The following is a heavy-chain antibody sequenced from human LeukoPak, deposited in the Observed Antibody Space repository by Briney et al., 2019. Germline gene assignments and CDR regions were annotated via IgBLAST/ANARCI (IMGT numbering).Heavy chain of an antibody. V-gene: IGHV3-7*01. J-gene: IGHJ4*02. CDR2: IKQDGSEK. CDR3: AATDSGSYRVY. D-gene: IGHD1-26*01. Sequence: GGSLRLSCAASGFTFSSFGMHWVRQAPGRGLEWVANIKQDGSEKYYVDSVKGRFTISRDNAKNSLYLQMNSLRAEDTAVYYCAATDSGSYRVYWGQGTLVTVSS. CDR1: GFTFSSFG.